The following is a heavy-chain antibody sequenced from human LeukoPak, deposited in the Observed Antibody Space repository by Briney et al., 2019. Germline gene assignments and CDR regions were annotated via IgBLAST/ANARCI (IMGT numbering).Heavy chain of an antibody. V-gene: IGHV3-7*05. Sequence: GGSLRLSCEGSGFTFSNHWMSWVRQAPGKGLEWVANIKKDGSEHYYVDSVKGRFTISRDNAKNSLYLQMNSLRAEDTAVYFCAGGKYYYYYAVDVWGQGTTVTVSS. CDR2: IKKDGSEH. CDR3: AGGKYYYYYAVDV. J-gene: IGHJ6*02. CDR1: GFTFSNHW.